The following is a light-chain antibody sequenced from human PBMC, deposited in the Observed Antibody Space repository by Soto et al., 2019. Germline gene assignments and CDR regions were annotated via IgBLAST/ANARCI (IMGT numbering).Light chain of an antibody. CDR2: DNS. J-gene: IGLJ2*01. Sequence: QSVLTQPPSVSAAPGQKVTISCSGSSSNLGNNNVCWYQQLPGTAPKLLIYDNSNRPSGIPERFSGSKSGTSATLGITGLQTGDEADYYCGAWDSSLSAVVFGGGTTVTV. CDR3: GAWDSSLSAVV. CDR1: SSNLGNNN. V-gene: IGLV1-51*01.